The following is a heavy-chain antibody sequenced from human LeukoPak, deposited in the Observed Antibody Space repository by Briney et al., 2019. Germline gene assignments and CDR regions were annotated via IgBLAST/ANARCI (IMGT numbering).Heavy chain of an antibody. J-gene: IGHJ4*02. V-gene: IGHV3-23*01. CDR3: AAISYSGSWPVGY. D-gene: IGHD6-25*01. CDR1: GFTFSSYA. CDR2: ISAGGDTT. Sequence: GRSLRLSCAASGFTFSSYAMSWVRQAPGEGLEWVSGISAGGDTTYTADSVRGRFTISRDNSNNTLYLQMNILTAEDTAVYYCAAISYSGSWPVGYWGQGILVTVTA.